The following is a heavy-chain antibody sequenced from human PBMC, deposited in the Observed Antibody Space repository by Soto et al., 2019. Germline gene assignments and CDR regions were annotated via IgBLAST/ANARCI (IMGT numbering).Heavy chain of an antibody. CDR2: ISGSGGST. V-gene: IGHV3-23*01. CDR3: AKARLLLNWFDP. Sequence: EVQLLESGGGLVQPGGSLRLSCAASGFTFSSYAMSWVRQAPGKGLEWVSAISGSGGSTYYADSVKGRFTSSRDNSKNTLYLQMNSLRAEDTAVYYCAKARLLLNWFDPWGQGTLVTVSS. D-gene: IGHD2-21*02. CDR1: GFTFSSYA. J-gene: IGHJ5*02.